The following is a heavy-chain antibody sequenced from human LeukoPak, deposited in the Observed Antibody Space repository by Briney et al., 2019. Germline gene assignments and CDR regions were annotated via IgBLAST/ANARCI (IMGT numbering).Heavy chain of an antibody. V-gene: IGHV3-21*01. Sequence: PGGSLRLSCAASGFTFSSYSMNWVRQAPGKGLEWVSSISSSSYIYYADSVKGRFTISRDNAKNSLYLQMNSLRAEDTAVYYCARYYDSSGYSDYWGQGTLVTVSS. CDR2: ISSSSYI. J-gene: IGHJ4*02. D-gene: IGHD3-22*01. CDR3: ARYYDSSGYSDY. CDR1: GFTFSSYS.